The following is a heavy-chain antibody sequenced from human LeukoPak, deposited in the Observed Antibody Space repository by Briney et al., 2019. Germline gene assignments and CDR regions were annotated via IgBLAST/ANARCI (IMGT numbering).Heavy chain of an antibody. J-gene: IGHJ4*02. V-gene: IGHV4-39*01. CDR1: GGSISSRSYY. Sequence: KPSETLSLTCTVSGGSISSRSYYWGWIRQSPGKGLEWIGSGYHSGTTYYNPSLESRVSIFIDTSKNQFSLKLSSVTAADTAVYYCARGSRDGYNTFDYWGQGTLVTVSS. CDR3: ARGSRDGYNTFDY. CDR2: GYHSGTT. D-gene: IGHD5-24*01.